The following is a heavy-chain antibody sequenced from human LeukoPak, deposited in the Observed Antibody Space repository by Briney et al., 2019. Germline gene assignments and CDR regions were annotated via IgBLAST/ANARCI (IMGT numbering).Heavy chain of an antibody. CDR1: GYTFTGYY. CDR3: ARESGSGYNSYYFDY. D-gene: IGHD5-24*01. CDR2: INPNSGGT. V-gene: IGHV1-2*02. J-gene: IGHJ4*02. Sequence: GASVKVSCKASGYTFTGYYMHWVRQAPGQGLEWMGWINPNSGGTNYAQKFQGRVTMTRDTSISTAYMELSRLRSDDTAVYYCARESGSGYNSYYFDYWGQGTLVTVS.